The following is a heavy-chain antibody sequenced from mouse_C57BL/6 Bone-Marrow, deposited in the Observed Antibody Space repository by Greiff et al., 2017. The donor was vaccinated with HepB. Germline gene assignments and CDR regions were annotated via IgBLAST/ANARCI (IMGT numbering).Heavy chain of an antibody. Sequence: EVQLQQSGPELVKPGASVKISCKASGYSFTGYYMNWVKQSPEKSLEWIGEINPSTGGTTYNQKFKAKATLTVDKSSSTAYMQRKSLTSEDSAVYYCAREGDSSSGRGGYYAMDYWGQGTSVTVSS. CDR3: AREGDSSSGRGGYYAMDY. CDR2: INPSTGGT. V-gene: IGHV1-42*01. CDR1: GYSFTGYY. J-gene: IGHJ4*01. D-gene: IGHD3-2*02.